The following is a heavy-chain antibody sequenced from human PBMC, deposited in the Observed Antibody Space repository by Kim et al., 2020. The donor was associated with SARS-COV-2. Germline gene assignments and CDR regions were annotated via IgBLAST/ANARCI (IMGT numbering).Heavy chain of an antibody. Sequence: ASVKVSCKASGYTFTSYYMHWVRQAPGQGLEWMGIINPSGGSTSYAQKFQGRVTMTRDTSTSTVYMELSSLRSEDTAVYYCARARYGDYLYYYGMDVWGQGTTVTVSS. V-gene: IGHV1-46*01. J-gene: IGHJ6*02. CDR3: ARARYGDYLYYYGMDV. CDR1: GYTFTSYY. CDR2: INPSGGST. D-gene: IGHD4-17*01.